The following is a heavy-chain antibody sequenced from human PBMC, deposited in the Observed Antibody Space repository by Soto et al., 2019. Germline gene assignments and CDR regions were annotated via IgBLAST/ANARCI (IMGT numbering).Heavy chain of an antibody. Sequence: QVQLVQSGTEVKKPGSSVKVSCKASGGTFRKYPINWVRQAPGQGLEWMGSIFPLTDIPDYAQNFQARLKISADKSTSTAYMELSSLTSDASAMYVCALGPFVVLNYFESWGQGTLFTVSS. D-gene: IGHD3-16*02. J-gene: IGHJ4*02. V-gene: IGHV1-69*02. CDR3: ALGPFVVLNYFES. CDR1: GGTFRKYP. CDR2: IFPLTDIP.